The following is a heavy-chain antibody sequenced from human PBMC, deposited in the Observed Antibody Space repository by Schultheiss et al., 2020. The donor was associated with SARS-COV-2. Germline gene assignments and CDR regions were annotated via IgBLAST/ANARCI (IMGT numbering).Heavy chain of an antibody. D-gene: IGHD4-23*01. Sequence: SETLSLTCTVSGGSVNSGSYYWSWIRQPAGKGLEWIGEINHSGSTNYNPSLKSRVTISVDTSKSQFSLDVTSLTAADTAVYYCARGPGLLRGYYFDYWGQGSLVTVSS. V-gene: IGHV4-61*10. CDR3: ARGPGLLRGYYFDY. CDR2: INHSGST. J-gene: IGHJ4*02. CDR1: GGSVNSGSYY.